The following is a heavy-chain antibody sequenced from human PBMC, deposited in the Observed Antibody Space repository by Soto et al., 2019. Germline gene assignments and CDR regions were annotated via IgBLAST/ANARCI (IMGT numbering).Heavy chain of an antibody. CDR1: GFTFSSYW. CDR3: VKDLTYYGSAPVSVYNPISDAY. J-gene: IGHJ4*03. D-gene: IGHD3-10*01. V-gene: IGHV3-7*01. CDR2: INQDGSEK. Sequence: EVYLVESGGGLVQPGASLRLSCAASGFTFSSYWMTWVRQAPGKGLEWVANINQDGSEKYYVDSVRGRFSISRDNAKNSLFLQMNRLRVGDTAVYYCVKDLTYYGSAPVSVYNPISDAYWVQGSLVTVSS.